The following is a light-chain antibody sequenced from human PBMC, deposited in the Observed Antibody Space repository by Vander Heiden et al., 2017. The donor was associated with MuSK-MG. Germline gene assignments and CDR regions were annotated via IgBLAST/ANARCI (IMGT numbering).Light chain of an antibody. CDR3: QQFGRSVT. CDR2: RAS. J-gene: IGKJ4*01. Sequence: VLTQSPGSLSLSPGERATLSCRASQSVSSNYLSWYQQKPGQAPRLLIYRASNRATGIPDRFSGSGSGADFTLTISSLEPEDFAVYYCQQFGRSVTFGGGTKVEIK. V-gene: IGKV3-20*01. CDR1: QSVSSNY.